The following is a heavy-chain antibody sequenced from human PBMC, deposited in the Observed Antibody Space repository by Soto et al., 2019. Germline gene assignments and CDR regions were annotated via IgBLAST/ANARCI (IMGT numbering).Heavy chain of an antibody. CDR2: INPTRGGT. J-gene: IGHJ6*02. V-gene: IGHV1-2*02. Sequence: ASVKVSCKASGYTVTGYYMHWVRQAPGQGLEWMGWINPTRGGTNYAQKFQVRVTMTRGTSISTAYMELSRLRSDDTAVYYCARGDIVVVTATRNYYDYGMDVWGPGTTVTV. CDR3: ARGDIVVVTATRNYYDYGMDV. D-gene: IGHD2-21*02. CDR1: GYTVTGYY.